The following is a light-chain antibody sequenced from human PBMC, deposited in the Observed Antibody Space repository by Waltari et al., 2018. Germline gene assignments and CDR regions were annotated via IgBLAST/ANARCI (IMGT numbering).Light chain of an antibody. V-gene: IGKV1-33*01. CDR2: DAS. CDR1: QDIDNF. CDR3: QEYGNART. Sequence: DIQMTQSPSSLSASVGDRVTITCQASQDIDNFLNWYQQKPGEAPRLLIYDASNLETGVPSKFSGSGSGTDFSLTITSLQPEDIATYYCQEYGNARTFGGGTKVEIK. J-gene: IGKJ4*01.